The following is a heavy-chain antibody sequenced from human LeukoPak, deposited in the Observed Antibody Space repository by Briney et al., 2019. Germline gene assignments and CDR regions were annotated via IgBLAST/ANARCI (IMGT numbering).Heavy chain of an antibody. Sequence: GGSLRLSCAASGFTFSDYYMSWIRQAPGKGLEWVSYISSSGSTIYYADSVKGRFTISRDNVKNSLYLQMNSLRAEDTAVYYCARDRAWYCSSTSCHNGAFDIWGQGTMVTVSS. CDR3: ARDRAWYCSSTSCHNGAFDI. CDR2: ISSSGSTI. CDR1: GFTFSDYY. D-gene: IGHD2-2*01. V-gene: IGHV3-11*01. J-gene: IGHJ3*02.